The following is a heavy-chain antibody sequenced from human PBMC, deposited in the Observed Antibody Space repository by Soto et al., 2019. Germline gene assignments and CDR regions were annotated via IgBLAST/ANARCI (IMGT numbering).Heavy chain of an antibody. CDR2: INHSGST. CDR3: AREGSYSAYNFAHGIQLWSFDF. V-gene: IGHV4-34*01. D-gene: IGHD5-12*01. J-gene: IGHJ4*02. CDR1: GGSCSCYY. Sequence: PSETLSLTCAVYGGSCSCYYWSWIRQPPGKGLEWIGEINHSGSTNYNPSLKSRVAMSVDTSKNHFSLNLSSVTAADMAVYYCAREGSYSAYNFAHGIQLWSFDFWGQGALVTVSS.